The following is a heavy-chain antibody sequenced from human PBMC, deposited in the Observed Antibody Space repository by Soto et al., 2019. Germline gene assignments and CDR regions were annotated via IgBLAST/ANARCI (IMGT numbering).Heavy chain of an antibody. Sequence: QVQLVQSGAEVKKPGASVKVSCKASGYTFTGYYMHWVRQAPGQGLEWMGWINPNSGGTNYAQKFQGRVTMTRDTSISTAYMELSRLRSDDTAVYYCARVGAPRDPGRWFDPWGQGTLVTVSS. CDR3: ARVGAPRDPGRWFDP. J-gene: IGHJ5*02. D-gene: IGHD4-17*01. CDR2: INPNSGGT. V-gene: IGHV1-2*02. CDR1: GYTFTGYY.